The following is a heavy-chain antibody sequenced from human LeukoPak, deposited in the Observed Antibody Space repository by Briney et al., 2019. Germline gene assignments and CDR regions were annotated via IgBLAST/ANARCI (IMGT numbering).Heavy chain of an antibody. Sequence: GESLRISCKGSGYSFTNYWISWVRQMPGKGLEWMGRIDPSDSYTNYSPSFQGHATISADKSISTAYLQWSSLKASDTAMYYCARRRSSSSWQFPFDYWGQGTLVTVSS. CDR2: IDPSDSYT. D-gene: IGHD6-13*01. CDR3: ARRRSSSSWQFPFDY. J-gene: IGHJ4*02. V-gene: IGHV5-10-1*01. CDR1: GYSFTNYW.